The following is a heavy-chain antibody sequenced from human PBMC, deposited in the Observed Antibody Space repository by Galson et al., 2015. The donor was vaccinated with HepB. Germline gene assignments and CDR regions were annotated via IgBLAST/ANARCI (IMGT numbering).Heavy chain of an antibody. CDR1: GFTFSSYS. Sequence: SLRLSCAASGFTFSSYSMNWVRQAPGKGLEWVSYISSSSSTIYYADSVKGRFTISRDNAKNSLYLQMNSLRDEDTAVYYCARHAPHYYGSGSYSKRVYWYFDLWGRGTLVTVSS. D-gene: IGHD3-10*01. CDR2: ISSSSSTI. J-gene: IGHJ2*01. V-gene: IGHV3-48*02. CDR3: ARHAPHYYGSGSYSKRVYWYFDL.